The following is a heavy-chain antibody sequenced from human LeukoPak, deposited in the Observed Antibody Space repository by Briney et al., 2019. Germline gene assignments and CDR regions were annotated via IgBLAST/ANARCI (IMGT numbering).Heavy chain of an antibody. V-gene: IGHV3-66*01. CDR2: IYSGGTT. J-gene: IGHJ4*02. Sequence: GGSLRLSCAASGFTVGSSYMSWVRQAPGKGLEWVSVIYSGGTTNYVDSVKGRFTISRDNFKNTVYLQMDSLRAEDTAVYYCAWLTDYWGQGTLVTVSS. CDR1: GFTVGSSY. D-gene: IGHD3-10*01. CDR3: AWLTDY.